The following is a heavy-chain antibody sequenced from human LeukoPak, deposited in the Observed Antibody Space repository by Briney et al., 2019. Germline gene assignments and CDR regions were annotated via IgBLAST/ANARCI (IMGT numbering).Heavy chain of an antibody. V-gene: IGHV3-21*06. CDR3: ARDNYDDSTFDY. D-gene: IGHD3-3*01. Sequence: GGSLRLSCAASGFAFSTYSMIWVRQAPGKGLEWVSSISRSSSSISYADSVRGRFTISRDNANNLLYLQMNSLRAEDTAVYYCARDNYDDSTFDYWGQGTLVTVSS. J-gene: IGHJ4*02. CDR1: GFAFSTYS. CDR2: ISRSSSSI.